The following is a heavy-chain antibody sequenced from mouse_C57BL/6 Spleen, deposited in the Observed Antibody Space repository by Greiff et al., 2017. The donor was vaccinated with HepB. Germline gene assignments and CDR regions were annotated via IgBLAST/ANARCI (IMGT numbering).Heavy chain of an antibody. CDR2: ISSGSSTI. J-gene: IGHJ4*01. CDR3: ARDVLYYAMDY. CDR1: GFSFSAYG. Sequence: DVHLVESGGCLLKSGWSLKLSCAASGFSFSAYGTHCVLEDPEKGLEWVAYISSGSSTIYYADTVKGRFTISRDNAKNTLFLQMTSLRSEDTAMYYCARDVLYYAMDYWGEGNPVTISS. V-gene: IGHV5-17*01.